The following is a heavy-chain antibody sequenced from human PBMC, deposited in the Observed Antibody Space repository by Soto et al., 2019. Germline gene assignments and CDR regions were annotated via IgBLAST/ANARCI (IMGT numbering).Heavy chain of an antibody. V-gene: IGHV4-61*01. CDR2: IYYSGST. D-gene: IGHD6-13*01. Sequence: SETLSLTCTVSGGSVSSGSYYWSWIRQPPGKGLEWIGYIYYSGSTNYNPSLKSRVTISVDTSKNQFSLKLSSVTAADTAVYYCARDRSNKGYYYYYYGMDVWGQGTTVTVSS. J-gene: IGHJ6*02. CDR3: ARDRSNKGYYYYYYGMDV. CDR1: GGSVSSGSYY.